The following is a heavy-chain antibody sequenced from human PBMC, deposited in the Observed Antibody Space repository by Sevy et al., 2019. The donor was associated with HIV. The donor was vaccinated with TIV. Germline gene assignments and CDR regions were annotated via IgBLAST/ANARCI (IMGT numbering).Heavy chain of an antibody. CDR1: GFTVSSNY. V-gene: IGHV3-53*01. CDR3: AKGRSAYGFCPNDY. CDR2: IYAGGDT. J-gene: IGHJ4*02. D-gene: IGHD3-3*01. Sequence: GGSLRLSCAASGFTVSSNYMSWVRQAPGKGLEWVSVIYAGGDTYYVESVRGRFTASRDSSKNMLYLQMNGLRAEDTAMCYCAKGRSAYGFCPNDYWGQGTLVTVSS.